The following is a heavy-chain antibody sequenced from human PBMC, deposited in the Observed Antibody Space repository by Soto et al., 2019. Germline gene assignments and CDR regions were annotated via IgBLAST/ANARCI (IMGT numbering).Heavy chain of an antibody. CDR1: GGSFSGYY. CDR2: INHSGST. J-gene: IGHJ6*03. D-gene: IGHD3-3*01. Sequence: PSETLSLTCAVYGGSFSGYYWSWIRQPPGKGLEWIGEINHSGSTNYNPSLESRVTISVDTSKNQFSLKLSSVTAADTAVYYCARGFRSEWSRGYYYMDVWGKGTTVTVSS. V-gene: IGHV4-34*01. CDR3: ARGFRSEWSRGYYYMDV.